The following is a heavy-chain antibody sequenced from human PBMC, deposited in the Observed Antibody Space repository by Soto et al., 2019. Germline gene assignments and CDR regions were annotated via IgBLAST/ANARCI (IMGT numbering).Heavy chain of an antibody. CDR1: GFTFSSYG. J-gene: IGHJ6*02. CDR2: IWYDGSNK. Sequence: QVQLVESGGGVVQPGRSLRLSCAASGFTFSSYGMHWVRQAPGKGLEWVAVIWYDGSNKYYAGSVKGRFTISRDNSKNTLYLQMNSLRAEDTAVYYCARGSSGSYGMDVWGQGTTVTVSS. CDR3: ARGSSGSYGMDV. D-gene: IGHD3-22*01. V-gene: IGHV3-33*01.